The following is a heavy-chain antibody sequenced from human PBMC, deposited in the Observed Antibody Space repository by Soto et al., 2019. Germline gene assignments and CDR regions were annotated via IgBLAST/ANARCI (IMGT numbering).Heavy chain of an antibody. D-gene: IGHD4-4*01. V-gene: IGHV3-33*01. J-gene: IGHJ4*02. CDR2: IWYDGSNK. CDR3: ARDRHSNRPFDY. CDR1: GFTFSSYG. Sequence: GGSLRLSCAASGFTFSSYGMHWVRQAPGKGLEWVAVIWYDGSNKYYADSVKGRFTISRDNSKNTLYLQMNSLRAEDTAVYYCARDRHSNRPFDYWGQGTLVTVSS.